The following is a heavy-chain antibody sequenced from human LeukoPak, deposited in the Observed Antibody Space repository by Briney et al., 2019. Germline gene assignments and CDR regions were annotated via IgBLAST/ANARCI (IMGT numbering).Heavy chain of an antibody. D-gene: IGHD3-22*01. CDR3: ASPEEDYYDSSGYYYS. Sequence: VASVKVSCKASGGTFSSYAISWVRQAPGQGLEWMGGIIPIFGTANYAQKFQGRVTITTDESTSTAYMELSSLRSEDTAVYYCASPEEDYYDSSGYYYSWGQGTLVTVSS. CDR2: IIPIFGTA. J-gene: IGHJ4*02. CDR1: GGTFSSYA. V-gene: IGHV1-69*05.